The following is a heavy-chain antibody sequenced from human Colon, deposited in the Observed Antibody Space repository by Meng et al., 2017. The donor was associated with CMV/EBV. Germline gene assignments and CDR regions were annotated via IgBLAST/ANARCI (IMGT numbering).Heavy chain of an antibody. J-gene: IGHJ6*02. Sequence: SLKISCAASGFNFDDYAMHWVRQVPGRGLEWVSGISWNSGNIGYADSVKGRFTISRDNAKNSLYLQMISLRAEDMALYYCVKAGGSYDFWNGLDVWGQGTTVTVSS. CDR1: GFNFDDYA. CDR2: ISWNSGNI. V-gene: IGHV3-9*03. D-gene: IGHD3-3*01. CDR3: VKAGGSYDFWNGLDV.